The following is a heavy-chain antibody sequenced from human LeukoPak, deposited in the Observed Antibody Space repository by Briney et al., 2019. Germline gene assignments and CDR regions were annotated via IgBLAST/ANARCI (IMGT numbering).Heavy chain of an antibody. CDR2: ISSSGRTM. CDR3: VRDFDY. CDR1: GFTFSSYE. V-gene: IGHV3-48*03. J-gene: IGHJ4*02. Sequence: QPGGSLRLFCAASGFTFSSYEMNWVRQAPGKGLEWVSYISSSGRTMYYADSVKGRFTISRDNAKNSLYLQMNSLRVEDTAVYCCVRDFDYWGQGTLVTVSS.